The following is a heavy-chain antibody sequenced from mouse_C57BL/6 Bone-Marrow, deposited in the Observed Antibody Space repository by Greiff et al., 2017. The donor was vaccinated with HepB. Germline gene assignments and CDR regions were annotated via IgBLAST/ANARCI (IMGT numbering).Heavy chain of an antibody. V-gene: IGHV1-81*01. CDR1: GYTFTSYG. Sequence: QVQLKQSGAELARPGASVKLSCKASGYTFTSYGISWVKQRTGQGLEWIGEIYPRSGNTYYNEKFKGKATLTADKSSSTAYMELRSLTSEDSAVYFCARRGLRRSNFDVWGTGTTVTVSS. CDR3: ARRGLRRSNFDV. D-gene: IGHD2-4*01. J-gene: IGHJ1*03. CDR2: IYPRSGNT.